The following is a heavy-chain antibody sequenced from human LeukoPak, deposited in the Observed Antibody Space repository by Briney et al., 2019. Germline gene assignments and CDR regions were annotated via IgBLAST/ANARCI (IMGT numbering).Heavy chain of an antibody. Sequence: SETLSLTCTVSGGSIGSGYYWAWIRQPPGKGLEWIGSIHYGGTTHYNPSLQSRVTISADTSKNQFALDLRSVTAADTAVYYCTRDIGDFVSDFWGQGTLVTVSS. CDR3: TRDIGDFVSDF. CDR1: GGSIGSGYY. V-gene: IGHV4-39*02. J-gene: IGHJ4*02. D-gene: IGHD2-21*02. CDR2: IHYGGTT.